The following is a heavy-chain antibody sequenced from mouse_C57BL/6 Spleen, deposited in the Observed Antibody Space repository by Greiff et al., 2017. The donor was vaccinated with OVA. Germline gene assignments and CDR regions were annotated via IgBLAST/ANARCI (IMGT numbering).Heavy chain of an antibody. CDR1: GYTFTDYY. CDR2: IYPGSGNT. CDR3: ARSDYYGSSPWCAY. V-gene: IGHV1-76*01. Sequence: VQLQQSGAELVRPGASVQLSCKASGYTFTDYYINWVKQRPGQGLEWIARIYPGSGNTYYNEKFKGKATLTAEKSSSTAYMQLSSLTSEDSAVYFCARSDYYGSSPWCAYWGQGTLVTVSA. D-gene: IGHD1-1*01. J-gene: IGHJ3*01.